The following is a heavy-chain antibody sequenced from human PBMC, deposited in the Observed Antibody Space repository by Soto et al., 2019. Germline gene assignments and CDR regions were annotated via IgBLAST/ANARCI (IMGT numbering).Heavy chain of an antibody. D-gene: IGHD2-15*01. Sequence: QVQLVQSGAEVKKPGASVKVSCKASGYTFTSYAMHWVRQAPGQRLEWMGWINAGNGNTKYSQKFQGRVTITRDTSATTAYMELSSLRSEDTAVYFCARGPGGPDGPGDYLGQGTLVTVSS. CDR2: INAGNGNT. CDR1: GYTFTSYA. V-gene: IGHV1-3*01. J-gene: IGHJ4*02. CDR3: ARGPGGPDGPGDY.